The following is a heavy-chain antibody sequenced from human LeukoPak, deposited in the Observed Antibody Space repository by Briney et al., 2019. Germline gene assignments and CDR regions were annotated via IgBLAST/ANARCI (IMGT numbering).Heavy chain of an antibody. D-gene: IGHD2-21*02. Sequence: SQTLSLTCTVSGRSISSGDYYWSWIRHPPGKGLQWIRHIHNGGSTYYNPSLKSRVTISVDTSKSQFSLKLNSVTAADTAVYYCAREILAYCGGDCYSAPFDYWGQGTLVTVSS. CDR1: GRSISSGDYY. CDR2: IHNGGST. CDR3: AREILAYCGGDCYSAPFDY. V-gene: IGHV4-30-4*01. J-gene: IGHJ4*02.